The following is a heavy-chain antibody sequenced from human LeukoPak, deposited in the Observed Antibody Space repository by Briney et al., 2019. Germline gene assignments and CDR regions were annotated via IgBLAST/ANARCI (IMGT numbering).Heavy chain of an antibody. D-gene: IGHD3-10*01. CDR1: GFTFSSYS. Sequence: RAGGSLRLSCAASGFTFSSYSMNWVRQAPGKGLEWVSYISSSSSTIYYADSVKGRFTISRDNAKNSLYLQMNSLRAEDTAVYYCARDQGSGSYYNVHVGDDAFDIWGQGTMVTVSS. CDR3: ARDQGSGSYYNVHVGDDAFDI. CDR2: ISSSSSTI. J-gene: IGHJ3*02. V-gene: IGHV3-48*01.